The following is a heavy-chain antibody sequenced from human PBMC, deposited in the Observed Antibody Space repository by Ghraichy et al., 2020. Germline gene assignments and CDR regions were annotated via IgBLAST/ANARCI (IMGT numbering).Heavy chain of an antibody. J-gene: IGHJ3*02. Sequence: SETLSLTCTVSGGPVSSGSYYWSWIRQPPGKGLEWIGYIYYSGSTNYNPSLKSRVTISVDTSKNQFSLKLSSVTAADTDVYYCARRGSRVWFREFNDAFDIWAKGQWSPSLQ. D-gene: IGHD3-10*01. CDR1: GGPVSSGSYY. V-gene: IGHV4-61*01. CDR3: ARRGSRVWFREFNDAFDI. CDR2: IYYSGST.